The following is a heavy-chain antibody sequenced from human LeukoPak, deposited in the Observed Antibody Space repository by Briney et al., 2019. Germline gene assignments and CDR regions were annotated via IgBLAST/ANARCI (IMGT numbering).Heavy chain of an antibody. J-gene: IGHJ4*02. CDR2: IYTSGST. CDR1: GGSSSSGSYY. V-gene: IGHV4-61*02. D-gene: IGHD3-16*01. CDR3: ARESVYDYADDY. Sequence: TLSLTCTVSGGSSSSGSYYWSWIRQPAGKGLEWIGRIYTSGSTNYNPSLKSRVTISVDTSKNQFSLKLSSVTAADTAVYYCARESVYDYADDYWGQGTLVTVSS.